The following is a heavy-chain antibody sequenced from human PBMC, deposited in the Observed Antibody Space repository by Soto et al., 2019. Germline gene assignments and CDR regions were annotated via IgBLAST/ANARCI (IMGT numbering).Heavy chain of an antibody. Sequence: EVHLVETGGGLIQPGGSLRLSCTASGFTVSSNYMSWVRQAPGKGLEWVSVIYSDDNTYYADSVKGRFTISRDKSKNTLYLQMNSLRAEDTAVYYCARKSSAFVIWGQGTMVTVSS. CDR3: ARKSSAFVI. CDR1: GFTVSSNY. V-gene: IGHV3-53*02. D-gene: IGHD3-10*01. J-gene: IGHJ3*02. CDR2: IYSDDNT.